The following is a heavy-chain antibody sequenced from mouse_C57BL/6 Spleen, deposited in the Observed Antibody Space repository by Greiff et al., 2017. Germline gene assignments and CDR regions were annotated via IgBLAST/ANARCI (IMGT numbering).Heavy chain of an antibody. Sequence: VQLQQSGPELVKPGASVKMSCKASGYTFTDYNMHWVKQSHGKSLEWIGYINPNNGGTSYNQKFKGKATLTVNKSSSTAYMELRSLTSEDSAVYYCARAYYSNYYFDYLGQGTTLTVSS. D-gene: IGHD2-5*01. V-gene: IGHV1-22*01. CDR3: ARAYYSNYYFDY. CDR1: GYTFTDYN. J-gene: IGHJ2*01. CDR2: INPNNGGT.